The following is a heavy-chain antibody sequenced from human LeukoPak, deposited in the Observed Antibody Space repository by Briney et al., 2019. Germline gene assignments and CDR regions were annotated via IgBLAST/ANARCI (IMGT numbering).Heavy chain of an antibody. CDR3: ARATGGILSL. CDR1: GGSFSGYY. D-gene: IGHD3-9*01. CDR2: INHSGST. Sequence: KPSETLSLTCAVYGGSFSGYYWSWIRQPPGKGLEWIGEINHSGSTNYNAYLKSRVTISVDKSKNQFSLKLSYVPAADTAVYYCARATGGILSLWGQGTLVTVSS. J-gene: IGHJ4*02. V-gene: IGHV4-34*01.